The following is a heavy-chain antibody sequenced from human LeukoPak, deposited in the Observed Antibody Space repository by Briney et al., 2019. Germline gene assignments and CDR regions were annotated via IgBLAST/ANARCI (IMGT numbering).Heavy chain of an antibody. D-gene: IGHD6-19*01. Sequence: SETLSLTCTVSGGSISSSSYYWSWIRQPPGKGLEWIGYIYYSGSTNYNPSLKSRVTISVDTSKNQFSLKLSSVTAADTAVYYCARIPGIAVAGTPYYYYYMDVWGKGTTVTVSS. CDR3: ARIPGIAVAGTPYYYYYMDV. CDR1: GGSISSSSYY. V-gene: IGHV4-61*05. J-gene: IGHJ6*03. CDR2: IYYSGST.